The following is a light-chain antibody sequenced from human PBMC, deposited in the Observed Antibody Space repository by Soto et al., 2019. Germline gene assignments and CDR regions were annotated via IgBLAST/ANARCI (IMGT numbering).Light chain of an antibody. Sequence: ETALTQSPGTLSLSPGERATLHCRASQSVNNNYLAWYQQKPGQAPRLLIFGASSRATGIPDRFSGSGSGTDFTLTINRLEPEDFAVYYCQQYGNSPITFGPGTKVDIK. CDR1: QSVNNNY. CDR2: GAS. CDR3: QQYGNSPIT. V-gene: IGKV3-20*01. J-gene: IGKJ3*01.